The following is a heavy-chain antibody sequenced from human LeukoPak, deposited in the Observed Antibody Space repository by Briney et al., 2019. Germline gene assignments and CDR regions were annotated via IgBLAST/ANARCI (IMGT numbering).Heavy chain of an antibody. CDR2: IYNDGST. D-gene: IGHD2-2*01. Sequence: SQTLSLTCAVSGGSLSSVGYSWNCLRQPPGKGLEWIGLIYNDGSTKYNPSLRSRVTISMGASRNHFSLTLNSVTAAGTAVYYCAREYAYWGQGTLVTVSS. J-gene: IGHJ4*02. V-gene: IGHV4-61*03. CDR1: GGSLSSVGYS. CDR3: AREYAY.